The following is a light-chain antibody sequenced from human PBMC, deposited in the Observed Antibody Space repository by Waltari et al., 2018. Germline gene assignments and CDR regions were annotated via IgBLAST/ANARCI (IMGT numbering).Light chain of an antibody. CDR3: QQGYSTPRVYT. V-gene: IGKV1-39*01. CDR2: AAS. J-gene: IGKJ2*01. CDR1: QSISVY. Sequence: DIQMTQFPSSLSASVGDRVTITCRASQSISVYLNWYRQKPGKDPELLIYAASSLQSGVPSRFSGSGSGTDFTLTISALQPEDFAIYYCQQGYSTPRVYTFGQGTKLEIK.